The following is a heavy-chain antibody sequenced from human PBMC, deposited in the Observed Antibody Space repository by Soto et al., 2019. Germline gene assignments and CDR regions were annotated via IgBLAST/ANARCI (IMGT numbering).Heavy chain of an antibody. D-gene: IGHD4-17*01. CDR2: ISSSGSTI. CDR1: GFTFSSYE. Sequence: PGGSLRLSCAASGFTFSSYEMNWVRQAPGKGLEWVSYISSSGSTIYYADSVKGRFTISRDNAKNSLYLQMNSLRAEDTAVYYCARDRRLYGDYVYWFDPWGQGTLVTVSS. CDR3: ARDRRLYGDYVYWFDP. V-gene: IGHV3-48*03. J-gene: IGHJ5*02.